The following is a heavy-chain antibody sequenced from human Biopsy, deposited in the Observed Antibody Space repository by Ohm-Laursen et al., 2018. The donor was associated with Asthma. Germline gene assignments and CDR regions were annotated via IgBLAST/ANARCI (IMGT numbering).Heavy chain of an antibody. J-gene: IGHJ4*02. CDR1: GMPFSRAS. CDR3: ARWQDFSMARGFDY. V-gene: IGHV3-30*03. Sequence: SLRLSCTASGMPFSRASIHWVRQAPGKGLEWMALVSFDGSYTYYSASAQGRFTIARDNSKNILYLQMSSLRDEDTAVYYCARWQDFSMARGFDYWGQGTLVTVSS. CDR2: VSFDGSYT. D-gene: IGHD2/OR15-2a*01.